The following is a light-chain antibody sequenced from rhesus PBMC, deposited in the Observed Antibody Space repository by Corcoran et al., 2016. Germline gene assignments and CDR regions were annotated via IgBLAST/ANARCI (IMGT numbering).Light chain of an antibody. CDR1: QGITSY. CDR2: NAN. V-gene: IGKV1-32*01. Sequence: DIQMTQSPSSLSGSVGDRVTITCRASQGITSYLNWCQQKPGKAPMVLIYNANRLEGGVTSRFSGSGSGTEFTLTISSLQPEDFATYYCQHYNSLPYSFGQGTKVEIK. CDR3: QHYNSLPYS. J-gene: IGKJ2*01.